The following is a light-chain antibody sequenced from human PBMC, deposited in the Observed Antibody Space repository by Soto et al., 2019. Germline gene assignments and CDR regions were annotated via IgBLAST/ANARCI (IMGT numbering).Light chain of an antibody. CDR3: QQYDNLPYT. Sequence: DIQMTQSPSSLSASVGDRVTITCQASQDISNYLNSYQQKPGKAHKLLIYDASNLETGVPSRFSGSGSGTDFTFTISSLQPADIATYYCQQYDNLPYTFGQGTKLEIK. J-gene: IGKJ2*01. V-gene: IGKV1-33*01. CDR2: DAS. CDR1: QDISNY.